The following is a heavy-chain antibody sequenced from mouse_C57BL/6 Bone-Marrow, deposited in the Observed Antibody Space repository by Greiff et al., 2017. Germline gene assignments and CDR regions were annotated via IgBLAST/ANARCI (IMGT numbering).Heavy chain of an antibody. CDR2: IWSGGST. V-gene: IGHV2-2*01. CDR1: GFSLTSYG. J-gene: IGHJ1*03. Sequence: QVQLQQSGPGLVQPSQSLSITCTASGFSLTSYGVHWVRQSPGQGLEWLGVIWSGGSTDYNAAFISRLSISTDNSKSHVFFKMNSLRAEATAIYYWDRDVLNCDGYFDVWGTGTTVTVSS. D-gene: IGHD4-1*01. CDR3: DRDVLNCDGYFDV.